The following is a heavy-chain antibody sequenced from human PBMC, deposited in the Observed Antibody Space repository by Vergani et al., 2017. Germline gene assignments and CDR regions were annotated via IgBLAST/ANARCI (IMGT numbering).Heavy chain of an antibody. D-gene: IGHD1-26*01. CDR2: ISGRSSYV. J-gene: IGHJ6*02. V-gene: IGHV3-21*02. Sequence: EVQVVQSGGGLVKPGGSLRLSCETSGFIFSDYNLNWVRQAPGSGLEWVASISGRSSYVNYAVSVKGRFTISRDNAKNSLFLQMNSLRAEDTAVYYCARVTRWEILREYYYGMDVWGQGP. CDR3: ARVTRWEILREYYYGMDV. CDR1: GFIFSDYN.